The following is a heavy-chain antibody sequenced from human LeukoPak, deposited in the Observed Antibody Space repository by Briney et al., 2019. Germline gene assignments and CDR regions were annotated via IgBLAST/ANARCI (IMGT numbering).Heavy chain of an antibody. J-gene: IGHJ4*02. Sequence: PGTSLRLSCAASGFTFSNYAVHWVRQAPGKGLEWVAVISYDGGTEYYADSVKGRFTISRDNSKNTLYLQMNSLRAEDTAVYYCAKPARLGWLQFAARRTPNPREYFDYWGQGTLVTVSS. CDR3: AKPARLGWLQFAARRTPNPREYFDY. CDR2: ISYDGGTE. CDR1: GFTFSNYA. V-gene: IGHV3-30*18. D-gene: IGHD5-24*01.